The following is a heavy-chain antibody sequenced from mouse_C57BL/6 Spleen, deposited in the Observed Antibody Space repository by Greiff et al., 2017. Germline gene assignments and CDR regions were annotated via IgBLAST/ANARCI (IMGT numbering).Heavy chain of an antibody. D-gene: IGHD2-3*01. Sequence: VQLQESGPGLVAPSQSLSITCTVSGFSLTSYGVHWVRQPPGKGLEWLVVIWSDGGTTYNSALNSRLSLSKDNSKSQVFLKMNSLHTDDTAMYYCARHDGYYWYFDVWGTGTTVTVSS. CDR3: ARHDGYYWYFDV. CDR2: IWSDGGT. CDR1: GFSLTSYG. J-gene: IGHJ1*03. V-gene: IGHV2-6-1*01.